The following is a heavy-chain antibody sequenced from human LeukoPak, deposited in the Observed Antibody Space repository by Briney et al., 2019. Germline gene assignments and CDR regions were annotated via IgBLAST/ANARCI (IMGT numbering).Heavy chain of an antibody. Sequence: GGSLRLSCAASGFTFSSYAMHWVRQAPGKGLEWVAVISYDGSNKYYADSVKGRFIISRDNSKNTLYLQMNSLRAEDTAVYYCASGDYLDYWGQGTLVTVSS. D-gene: IGHD4-17*01. J-gene: IGHJ4*02. V-gene: IGHV3-30-3*01. CDR2: ISYDGSNK. CDR1: GFTFSSYA. CDR3: ASGDYLDY.